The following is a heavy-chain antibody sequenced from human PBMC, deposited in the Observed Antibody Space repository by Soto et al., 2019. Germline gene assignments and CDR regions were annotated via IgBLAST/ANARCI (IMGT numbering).Heavy chain of an antibody. V-gene: IGHV4-59*01. CDR1: GGSISSYY. CDR2: IYYSGST. CDR3: ARGRGFYTWFDP. D-gene: IGHD3-10*01. J-gene: IGHJ5*02. Sequence: SETLSLTCTVSGGSISSYYWSWIRQPPGKGLEWIGYIYYSGSTNYNPSLKSRVTISVDTSKNQFSLKLSSVTAAGTAVYYCARGRGFYTWFDPWGQGTLVTVSS.